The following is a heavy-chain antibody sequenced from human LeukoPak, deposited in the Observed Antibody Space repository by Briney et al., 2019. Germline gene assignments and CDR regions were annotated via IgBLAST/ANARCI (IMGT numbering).Heavy chain of an antibody. Sequence: GGSLRLSCAASGFTFSSYAMAWVRQAPGKGLEWVSSIDGSGGFTYYADSVKGRFTISRDNSKNTQYLQMNSLRAEDTAVYYCAKVEYSSNIPQHWGQGTLVTVSS. D-gene: IGHD6-6*01. V-gene: IGHV3-23*01. CDR1: GFTFSSYA. CDR2: IDGSGGFT. J-gene: IGHJ1*01. CDR3: AKVEYSSNIPQH.